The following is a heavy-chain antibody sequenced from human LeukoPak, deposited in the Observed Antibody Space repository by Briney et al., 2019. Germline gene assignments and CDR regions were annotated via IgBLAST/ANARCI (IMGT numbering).Heavy chain of an antibody. CDR1: GGSISSYY. J-gene: IGHJ6*02. Sequence: LETLSLTCTASGGSISSYYWSWIRQPAGKGLEWVGRIYTSGSTNYNPSLKSRVTMSVDTSKNQFSLKLSSVTAADTAVYYCARETSRHHYYYYYGMDVWGQGTTVTVSS. V-gene: IGHV4-4*07. CDR3: ARETSRHHYYYYYGMDV. CDR2: IYTSGST.